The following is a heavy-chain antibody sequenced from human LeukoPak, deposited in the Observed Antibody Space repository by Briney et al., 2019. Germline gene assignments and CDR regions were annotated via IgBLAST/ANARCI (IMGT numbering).Heavy chain of an antibody. Sequence: GGSLRLSCAASGFTFSSHCMHWVRQAPGKGLVWVSRINSDGSSISYADSVKGRFTISRDNAKNTLYLQMNSLRAEDTAVYYCARDLNYDFPYGMDVWGQGTTVTVSS. CDR3: ARDLNYDFPYGMDV. CDR2: INSDGSSI. J-gene: IGHJ6*02. V-gene: IGHV3-74*01. D-gene: IGHD3-3*01. CDR1: GFTFSSHC.